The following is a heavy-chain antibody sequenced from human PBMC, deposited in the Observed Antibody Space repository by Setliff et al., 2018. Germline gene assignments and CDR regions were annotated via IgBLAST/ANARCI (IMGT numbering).Heavy chain of an antibody. CDR3: AGDPPGPHLVYTY. J-gene: IGHJ4*02. CDR1: GFTFSTYT. V-gene: IGHV3-21*04. Sequence: GGSLRHSCAASGFTFSTYTINWVRQAPGKGLEWVSSISSTSSYIYYADSVKGRFTISRDNSKNTLYLQMNGLRAEDTAIYYCAGDPPGPHLVYTYWGQGALVTVSS. CDR2: ISSTSSYI. D-gene: IGHD3-16*01.